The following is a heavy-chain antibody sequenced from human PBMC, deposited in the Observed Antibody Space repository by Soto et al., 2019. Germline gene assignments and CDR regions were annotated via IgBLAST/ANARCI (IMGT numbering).Heavy chain of an antibody. Sequence: TSETLSLTCTVSGGSISSYYWSWIRQPPGKGLELIGDIYYSGSTKYNPSLKSRVTISVDTSKNQFSLKVNSVTAADTAVYYCARRTYYGSRGYFCYGMDVCGRGPTVTVYS. J-gene: IGHJ6*02. CDR3: ARRTYYGSRGYFCYGMDV. D-gene: IGHD3-22*01. V-gene: IGHV4-59*01. CDR2: IYYSGST. CDR1: GGSISSYY.